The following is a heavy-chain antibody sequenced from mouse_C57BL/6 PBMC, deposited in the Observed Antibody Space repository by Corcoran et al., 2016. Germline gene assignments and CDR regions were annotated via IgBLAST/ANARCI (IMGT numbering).Heavy chain of an antibody. CDR3: ARGGKYYYGSIWFAY. V-gene: IGHV1-26*01. CDR1: GYTFTDYY. CDR2: INPNNGGT. D-gene: IGHD1-1*01. Sequence: EVQLQQSGPELVKPGASVKISCKASGYTFTDYYMNWVKQSHGKSLEWIGDINPNNGGTSYNQKFKGKATLTVDKSSSTAYMELRSLTSEDSAVYYCARGGKYYYGSIWFAYWGQGTLVTVSA. J-gene: IGHJ3*01.